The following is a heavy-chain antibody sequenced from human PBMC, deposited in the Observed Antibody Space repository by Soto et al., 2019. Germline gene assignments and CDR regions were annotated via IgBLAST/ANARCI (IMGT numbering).Heavy chain of an antibody. CDR3: ARVRTYYYDSSGYPRDY. CDR2: ISSSSSYI. CDR1: GFTFSSYS. Sequence: GGSLRLSCAASGFTFSSYSMNWVRQAPGKGLEWVSSISSSSSYIYYADSVKGRFTISRDNAKNSLYLQMNSLRAEDTAVYYCARVRTYYYDSSGYPRDYWGQGTLVTVSS. D-gene: IGHD3-22*01. V-gene: IGHV3-21*01. J-gene: IGHJ4*02.